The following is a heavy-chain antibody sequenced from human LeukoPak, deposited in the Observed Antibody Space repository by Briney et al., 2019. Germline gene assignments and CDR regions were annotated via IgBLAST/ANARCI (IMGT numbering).Heavy chain of an antibody. CDR1: GFAFDDFA. Sequence: GGSLRLSCTTSGFAFDDFALRWVRQPAGKGLEWVGFIRRGAYGGAAEYAASVKGRFIISRDDSKGIAYLQMNSLKTESTAVYYCSRNGLVDFDYWGQGSRVIVSP. J-gene: IGHJ4*02. CDR2: IRRGAYGGAA. CDR3: SRNGLVDFDY. V-gene: IGHV3-49*04.